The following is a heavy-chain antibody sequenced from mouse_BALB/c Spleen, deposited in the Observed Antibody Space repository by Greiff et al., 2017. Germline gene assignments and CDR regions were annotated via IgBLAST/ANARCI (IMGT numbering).Heavy chain of an antibody. CDR3: AREGSSSYPYYAMDY. D-gene: IGHD1-1*01. CDR1: GFSLTSYG. J-gene: IGHJ4*01. Sequence: VQLVESGPGLVAPSQSLSITCTVSGFSLTSYGVHWVRQPPGKGLEWLGVIWAGGSTNYNSALMSRLSISKDNSKSQVFLKMNSLQTDDTAMYYCAREGSSSYPYYAMDYWGQGTSVTVSS. CDR2: IWAGGST. V-gene: IGHV2-9*02.